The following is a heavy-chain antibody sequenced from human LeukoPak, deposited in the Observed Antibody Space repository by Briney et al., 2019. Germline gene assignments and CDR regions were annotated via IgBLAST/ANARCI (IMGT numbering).Heavy chain of an antibody. CDR3: ARDMFEGSGSYYNPPNWFDP. CDR1: GGSISSSSYY. V-gene: IGHV4-39*07. Sequence: SETLSLTCTVSGGSISSSSYYWGWIRQPPGKGLEWIGSIYYSGSTYYNPSLKSRVATSVDTSKNQFSLKLSSVTAADTAVYYCARDMFEGSGSYYNPPNWFDPWGQGTLVTVSS. CDR2: IYYSGST. D-gene: IGHD3-10*01. J-gene: IGHJ5*02.